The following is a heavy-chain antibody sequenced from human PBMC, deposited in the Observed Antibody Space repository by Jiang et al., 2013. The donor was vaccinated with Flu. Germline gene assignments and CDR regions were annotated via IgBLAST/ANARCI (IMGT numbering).Heavy chain of an antibody. CDR1: GDSVSSNSAS. Sequence: QTLSLTCAISGDSVSSNSASWNWIRQSPSRGLEWLGRTYCRSKCYNDYAESVRSRITIHPDTSKNQFSLQLNSVTPEDTAVYYCARGNSGTTVSLFGSWGQGTLVTVSS. CDR3: ARGNSGTTVSLFGS. CDR2: TYCRSKCYN. J-gene: IGHJ4*02. D-gene: IGHD1-1*01. V-gene: IGHV6-1*01.